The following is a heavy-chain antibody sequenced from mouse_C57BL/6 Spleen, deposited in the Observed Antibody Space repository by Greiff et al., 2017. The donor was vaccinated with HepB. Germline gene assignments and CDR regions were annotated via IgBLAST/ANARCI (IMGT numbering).Heavy chain of an antibody. D-gene: IGHD1-1*01. V-gene: IGHV1-62-2*01. CDR3: ARHVTFYYYGSSSYFDV. CDR1: GYTFTEYT. J-gene: IGHJ1*03. CDR2: FYPGSGSI. Sequence: VQLQQSGAELVKPGASVKLSCKASGYTFTEYTIHWVKQRSGQGLEWIGWFYPGSGSIKYNEKFKDKATLTADKSSSTVYMELSRLTSEDSAVYFCARHVTFYYYGSSSYFDVWGTGTTVTVSS.